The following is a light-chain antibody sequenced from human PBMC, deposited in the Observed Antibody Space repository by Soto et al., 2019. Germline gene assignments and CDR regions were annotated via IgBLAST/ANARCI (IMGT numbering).Light chain of an antibody. Sequence: QAVVTQSPSASASLGASVKLTCTLSSGHSSYAIAWHQQQPEKGPRYLMKLNSDGSHSKGDGIPDRFSGSSYGAERYLTISSLQSEDEADYYCQTWGTGIHVVFGGGTKLTVL. CDR3: QTWGTGIHVV. J-gene: IGLJ2*01. CDR2: LNSDGSH. CDR1: SGHSSYA. V-gene: IGLV4-69*01.